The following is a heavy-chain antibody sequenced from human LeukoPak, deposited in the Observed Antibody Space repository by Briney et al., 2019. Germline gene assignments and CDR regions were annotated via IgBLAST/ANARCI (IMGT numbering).Heavy chain of an antibody. J-gene: IGHJ4*02. D-gene: IGHD2-2*01. Sequence: GGSLRLSCAASGFTFSSYAMHWVRQAPGKGLEWVAVISYDGSNKYYADSVKGRFTISRDNSKNTLYLQMNSLRAEDTAVYYCAKVAGGIVVATLDYWGQGTLVTVSS. CDR1: GFTFSSYA. CDR3: AKVAGGIVVATLDY. V-gene: IGHV3-30-3*01. CDR2: ISYDGSNK.